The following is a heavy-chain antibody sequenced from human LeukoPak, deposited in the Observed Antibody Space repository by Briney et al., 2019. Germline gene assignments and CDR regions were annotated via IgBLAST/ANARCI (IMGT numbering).Heavy chain of an antibody. Sequence: GGSLRLSCAASGFTVSSNYMSWVRQAPGKGLEWVSVIYSGGSTYYADSVKGRFTISRDNSKNTLYLQMNSLRAEDTAVYYCARDPLLSVWGSYRYFDYWGQGTLVTVSS. CDR2: IYSGGST. J-gene: IGHJ4*02. D-gene: IGHD3-16*02. V-gene: IGHV3-53*01. CDR1: GFTVSSNY. CDR3: ARDPLLSVWGSYRYFDY.